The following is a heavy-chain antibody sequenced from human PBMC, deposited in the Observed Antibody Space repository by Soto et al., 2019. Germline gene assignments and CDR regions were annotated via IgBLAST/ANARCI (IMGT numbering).Heavy chain of an antibody. V-gene: IGHV3-9*01. CDR1: GFTFDDYA. Sequence: GGSLRLSCAASGFTFDDYAMHWVRQAPGKGLEWVSGISWNSGSIGYADSVKGRFTISRDNAKNSLYLQMNSLRAEDTALYYCAKDIGNSGYDIPGIAVAGMGAFDIWGQGTMVTVSS. J-gene: IGHJ3*02. D-gene: IGHD6-19*01. CDR3: AKDIGNSGYDIPGIAVAGMGAFDI. CDR2: ISWNSGSI.